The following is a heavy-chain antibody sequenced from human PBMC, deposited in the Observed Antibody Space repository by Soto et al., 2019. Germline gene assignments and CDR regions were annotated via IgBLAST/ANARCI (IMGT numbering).Heavy chain of an antibody. CDR2: FDPEDGET. CDR3: ATRRRWGLARIYYYYGMDV. Sequence: ASVKVSCKVSGCTLTELSMHWVRQAPGKGLEWMGGFDPEDGETIYAQKFQGRVTMTEDTSTDTAYMELSSLRSEDTAVYYCATRRRWGLARIYYYYGMDVWGQGTTVTVSS. D-gene: IGHD5-12*01. J-gene: IGHJ6*02. CDR1: GCTLTELS. V-gene: IGHV1-24*01.